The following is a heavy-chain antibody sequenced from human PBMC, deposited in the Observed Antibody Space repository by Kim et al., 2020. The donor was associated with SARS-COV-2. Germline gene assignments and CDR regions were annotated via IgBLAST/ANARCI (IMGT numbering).Heavy chain of an antibody. CDR2: ISGSGGST. CDR3: AKDSLKYYDILTGSDY. Sequence: GGSLRLSCAASGFTCSSYAMSWVRQAPGKGLEWVSAISGSGGSTYYADSVKGRFTISRDNSKNTLYLQMNSLRAEDTAVYYCAKDSLKYYDILTGSDYWGQGTLVTVSS. CDR1: GFTCSSYA. V-gene: IGHV3-23*01. J-gene: IGHJ4*02. D-gene: IGHD3-9*01.